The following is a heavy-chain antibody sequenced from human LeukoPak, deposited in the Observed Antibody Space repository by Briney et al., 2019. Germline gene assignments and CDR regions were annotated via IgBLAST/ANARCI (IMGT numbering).Heavy chain of an antibody. D-gene: IGHD4-11*01. CDR2: ISSSSSYI. CDR1: GFTFSSYS. CDR3: ARDPRNEVTTGGY. V-gene: IGHV3-21*01. J-gene: IGHJ4*02. Sequence: KTGGSLRLSCAASGFTFSSYSMNWVRQAPGKGLEWVSSISSSSSYIYYADSVKGRFTISRDNAKNSLYLQMNSLRAEDTAVYYCARDPRNEVTTGGYWGQGTLVTVSS.